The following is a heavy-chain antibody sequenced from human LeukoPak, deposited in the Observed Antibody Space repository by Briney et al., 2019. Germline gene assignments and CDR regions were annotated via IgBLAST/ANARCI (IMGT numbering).Heavy chain of an antibody. J-gene: IGHJ4*02. CDR3: ARFSSSWYTNYFDF. CDR2: IRKDGGDK. D-gene: IGHD6-13*01. CDR1: LLTVRSYW. V-gene: IGHV3-7*01. Sequence: GWSVPLSCAASLLTVRSYWMSWLRQAPAKGLAGVANIRKDGGDKKYVDSVEGRFTISKDNVNNSMYLQMNSLRAKDTAVYYCARFSSSWYTNYFDFWGQGTLVTVSS.